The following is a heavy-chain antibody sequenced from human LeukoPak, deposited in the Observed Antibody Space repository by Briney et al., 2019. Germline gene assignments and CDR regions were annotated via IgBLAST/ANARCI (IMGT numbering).Heavy chain of an antibody. J-gene: IGHJ4*02. V-gene: IGHV3-23*01. Sequence: WPSLRNSCAASGFTVSSFAIRYVRQTPGKGLESISLISGAGGTTYYAASVKGRFTISRDNSKNILYLQMNSPRAEDTGVYYCAKGHTDYGTGFDLWGQGTLVTVSS. CDR1: GFTVSSFA. D-gene: IGHD4/OR15-4a*01. CDR3: AKGHTDYGTGFDL. CDR2: ISGAGGTT.